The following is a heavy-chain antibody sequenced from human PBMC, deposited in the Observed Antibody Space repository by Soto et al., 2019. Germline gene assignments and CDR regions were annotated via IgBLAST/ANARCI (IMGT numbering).Heavy chain of an antibody. Sequence: GSLRLSCAGSGFTVIRNNISFFRHAPGKGLEWVSVIYSGGTTYYADSVKGRFTISRDNSKNTLYLQMNSLRAEDTAVYYCARDRRDGYNYLDYWGQGTLVTVSS. D-gene: IGHD5-12*01. J-gene: IGHJ4*02. CDR3: ARDRRDGYNYLDY. V-gene: IGHV3-53*01. CDR1: GFTVIRNN. CDR2: IYSGGTT.